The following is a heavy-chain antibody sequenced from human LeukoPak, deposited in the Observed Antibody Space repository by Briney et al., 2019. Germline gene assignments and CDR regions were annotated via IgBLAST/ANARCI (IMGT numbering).Heavy chain of an antibody. J-gene: IGHJ4*02. CDR2: IKQDGREK. D-gene: IGHD3-3*01. CDR3: ARDESITIFGGGIFGF. CDR1: GFTFSSYW. V-gene: IGHV3-7*01. Sequence: GGSLRLSCAASGFTFSSYWMSWVRQAPGKGLEWVANIKQDGREKYCVDSVKGRFTISRDNAKNSLYPQMNSLRAEDTAVYYCARDESITIFGGGIFGFGGQGTLVTVSS.